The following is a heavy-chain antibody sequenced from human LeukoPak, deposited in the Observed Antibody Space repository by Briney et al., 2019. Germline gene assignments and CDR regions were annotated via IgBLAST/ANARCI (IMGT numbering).Heavy chain of an antibody. CDR2: IYYSGST. CDR3: ASERGLYSYGLDSTNWFDP. D-gene: IGHD5-18*01. J-gene: IGHJ5*02. CDR1: GGSISSSRYY. V-gene: IGHV4-39*07. Sequence: SETLSLTCTVSGGSISSSRYYWGWIRQPPGKGLEWIGSIYYSGSTYYNPSLKSRVTISVDTSKNQFSLKLSSVTAADTAVYYCASERGLYSYGLDSTNWFDPWGQGTLVTVSS.